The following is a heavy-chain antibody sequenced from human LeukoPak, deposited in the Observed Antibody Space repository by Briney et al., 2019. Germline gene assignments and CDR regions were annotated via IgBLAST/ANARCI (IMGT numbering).Heavy chain of an antibody. CDR1: GFSFNSYW. CDR3: VRDRSSTSWYDAFDI. V-gene: IGHV3-74*03. J-gene: IGHJ3*02. Sequence: GGSLRLSCAASGFSFNSYWMHWVRQAPGKGLVWVSHITNDGTVTKYADSVRGRFTVSRDNAKNTLYLQMNSLTAGDTAVYYCVRDRSSTSWYDAFDIWGQGTMVTVSS. CDR2: ITNDGTVT. D-gene: IGHD2-2*01.